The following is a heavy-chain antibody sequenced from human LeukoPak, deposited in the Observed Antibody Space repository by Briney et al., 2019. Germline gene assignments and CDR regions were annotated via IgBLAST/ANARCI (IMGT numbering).Heavy chain of an antibody. CDR1: GFTFSSYW. D-gene: IGHD3-3*01. CDR3: ARTYYDFWSGYSDY. Sequence: GGSLRLSCAASGFTFSSYWMSWVRQAPGKGLEWVANIKQDGSEKYYVDSVKGRFTISRDNAKNSLYLQMNSLRAEDTAVYYCARTYYDFWSGYSDYWGQRTLVTVSS. J-gene: IGHJ4*02. V-gene: IGHV3-7*01. CDR2: IKQDGSEK.